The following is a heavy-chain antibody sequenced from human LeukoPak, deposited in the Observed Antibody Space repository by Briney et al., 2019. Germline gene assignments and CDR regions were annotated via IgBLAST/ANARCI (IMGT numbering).Heavy chain of an antibody. D-gene: IGHD1-26*01. J-gene: IGHJ4*02. Sequence: GGSLRLSCAASGFTFSPYNMNWVRQAPGKGLEWVSYISSGSSTIYYADSVKGRFTVSRDNSKNTLFLQIDSLRTEDTAVYYCARGELVFDYWGQGTLVTVSS. CDR1: GFTFSPYN. CDR2: ISSGSSTI. CDR3: ARGELVFDY. V-gene: IGHV3-48*01.